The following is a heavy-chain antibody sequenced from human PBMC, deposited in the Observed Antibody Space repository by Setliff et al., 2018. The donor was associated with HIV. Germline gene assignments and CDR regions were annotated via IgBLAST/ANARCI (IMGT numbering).Heavy chain of an antibody. V-gene: IGHV3-49*04. Sequence: GGSLRLSCTASGFTFGDFAMNWVRQAPGKGLEWGGCTRSKTYGGTTEYAASVKGRFTISRDDSKNSLYLQMNSLKTEDTAVYYCARVFSYDYVWGSYHVPYYFDYWGQGTLVTVSS. CDR3: ARVFSYDYVWGSYHVPYYFDY. J-gene: IGHJ4*02. CDR1: GFTFGDFA. CDR2: TRSKTYGGTT. D-gene: IGHD3-16*02.